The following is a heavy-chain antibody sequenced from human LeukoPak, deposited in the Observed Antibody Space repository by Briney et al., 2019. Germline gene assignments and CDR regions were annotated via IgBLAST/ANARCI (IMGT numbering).Heavy chain of an antibody. Sequence: ASVKVSCKASGGTFSSYAISWVRQAPGQGLEWMGGIIPIFGTANYAQKFQGRVTITADESTSTAYMELSSLRSDDTAVYYCARYSSGWPNWFDPWGQGTLVTVSS. CDR1: GGTFSSYA. V-gene: IGHV1-69*13. CDR3: ARYSSGWPNWFDP. CDR2: IIPIFGTA. J-gene: IGHJ5*02. D-gene: IGHD6-19*01.